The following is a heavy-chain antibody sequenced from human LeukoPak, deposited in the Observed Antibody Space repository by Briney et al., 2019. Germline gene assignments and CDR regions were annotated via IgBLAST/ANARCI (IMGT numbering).Heavy chain of an antibody. J-gene: IGHJ4*02. Sequence: SETLSLTCTVSGYSITSGYYWGWIRQSPGKGLAWIGSIYHSGSSYYNPSLKSRVTVSVDTSKNQFSLKLSSVTAADTAVYYCARDAYYYGSGSPYYFDSWGQGTLVTVSS. CDR1: GYSITSGYY. D-gene: IGHD3-10*01. CDR2: IYHSGSS. CDR3: ARDAYYYGSGSPYYFDS. V-gene: IGHV4-38-2*02.